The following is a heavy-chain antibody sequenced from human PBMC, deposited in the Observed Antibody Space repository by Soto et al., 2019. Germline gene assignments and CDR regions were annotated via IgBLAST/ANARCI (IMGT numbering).Heavy chain of an antibody. CDR2: IIPIFGTA. D-gene: IGHD2-2*02. CDR3: ARDGAGYCSSTSCYTIGGYYYYGMDV. CDR1: GGTFSSYA. J-gene: IGHJ6*02. Sequence: ASVKVSCKASGGTFSSYAISWVRQAPGQGLEWMGGIIPIFGTANYAQKFQGRVTITADESTSTAYMELSSLRSEDTAVYYCARDGAGYCSSTSCYTIGGYYYYGMDVWGQGTTVTVSS. V-gene: IGHV1-69*13.